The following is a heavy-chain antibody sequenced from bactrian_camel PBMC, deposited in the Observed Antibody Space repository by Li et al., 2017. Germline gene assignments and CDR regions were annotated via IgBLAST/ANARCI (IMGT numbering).Heavy chain of an antibody. D-gene: IGHD6*01. CDR2: IDSDGST. CDR1: GYTYAYHC. V-gene: IGHV3S63*01. Sequence: HVQLVESGGGSVQAGGSLRLSCTASGYTYAYHCMSWFRQVPGEKREGVAFIDSDGSTSYVGSVKGRFFASRDNAKTTLYLEMDSLRPEDTAMYYCAVDPARPGDPSHRLL. J-gene: IGHJ4*01.